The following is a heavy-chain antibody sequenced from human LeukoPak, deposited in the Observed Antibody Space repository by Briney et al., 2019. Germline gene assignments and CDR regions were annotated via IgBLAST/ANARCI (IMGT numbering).Heavy chain of an antibody. CDR2: TNHVGST. CDR1: GGSISSHY. V-gene: IGHV4-59*08. CDR3: ARHYDGRGSGSYYEDY. D-gene: IGHD1-26*01. J-gene: IGHJ4*02. Sequence: SETLSLTCTVSGGSISSHYWSWIRQPPGKGLQWVGYTNHVGSTDYNPSLKSRVTISIDTSKNQFSLKLSSVTAADTAVYYSARHYDGRGSGSYYEDYWGQGTLVIVSS.